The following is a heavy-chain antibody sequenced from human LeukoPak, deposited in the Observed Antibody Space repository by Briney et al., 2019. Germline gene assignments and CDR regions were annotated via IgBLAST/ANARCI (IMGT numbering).Heavy chain of an antibody. J-gene: IGHJ4*02. Sequence: GGSLRLSCAASGFTLSDYYMSWIRQAPGKGLEWVSYISSSGSTIYYADSVKGRFTISRDNAKNSLYLQMNSLRAEDTAVYYCASNSYDSSGYYYSWGQGTLVTVSS. V-gene: IGHV3-11*04. D-gene: IGHD3-22*01. CDR3: ASNSYDSSGYYYS. CDR2: ISSSGSTI. CDR1: GFTLSDYY.